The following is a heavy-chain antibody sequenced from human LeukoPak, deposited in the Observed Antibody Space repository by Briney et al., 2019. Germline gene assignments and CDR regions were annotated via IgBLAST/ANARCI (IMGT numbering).Heavy chain of an antibody. CDR1: GFTFSSYA. CDR3: AKGYYYGSGSYYHFDY. Sequence: GGSLRLSCAASGFTFSSYAMSWVRQAPGKGLEWVSGISGSGGSTYYADSVKGRFTISRDNSKNTLYLQMNSLRAEDTAVYYCAKGYYYGSGSYYHFDYWGQGTLVTVSS. V-gene: IGHV3-23*01. CDR2: ISGSGGST. D-gene: IGHD3-10*01. J-gene: IGHJ4*02.